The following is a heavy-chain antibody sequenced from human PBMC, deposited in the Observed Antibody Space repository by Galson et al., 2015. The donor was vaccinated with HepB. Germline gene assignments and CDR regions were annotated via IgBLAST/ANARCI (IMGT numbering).Heavy chain of an antibody. CDR3: ARGTPTAMVYYYYGMDV. CDR2: ISYDGSNK. D-gene: IGHD5-18*01. V-gene: IGHV3-30*04. CDR1: GFTFSSYA. Sequence: SLRLSCAASGFTFSSYAMHWVRQAPGKGLEWVAVISYDGSNKYYADSVKGRFTISRDNSKNTLYLQMSSLRAEDTAVYYCARGTPTAMVYYYYGMDVWGQGTTVTVSS. J-gene: IGHJ6*02.